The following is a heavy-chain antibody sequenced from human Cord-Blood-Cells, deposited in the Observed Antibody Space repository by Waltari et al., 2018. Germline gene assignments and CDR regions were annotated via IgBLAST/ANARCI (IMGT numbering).Heavy chain of an antibody. V-gene: IGHV4-38-2*01. CDR3: ARAPENWSGYCYVDY. Sequence: QVQLQASGPGLVKPSETLSLTCAVSGYSISSGSYWGWIPQPPGKGLEGIGSIYHSGSTYHNPSLKSRVTISVDTSKNQFSLKLSSVTAADTAVYYCARAPENWSGYCYVDYWGQGTLVTVSS. D-gene: IGHD3-3*01. CDR1: GYSISSGSY. J-gene: IGHJ4*02. CDR2: IYHSGST.